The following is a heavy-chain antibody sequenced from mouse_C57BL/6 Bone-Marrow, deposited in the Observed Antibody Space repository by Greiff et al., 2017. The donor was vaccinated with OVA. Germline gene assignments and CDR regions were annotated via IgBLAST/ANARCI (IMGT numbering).Heavy chain of an antibody. D-gene: IGHD1-1*01. CDR3: ARSSTTAVATGDY. CDR1: GYTFTSYW. Sequence: VQLQQPGAELVRPGSSVKLSCKASGYTFTSYWMHWVKQRPIQGLEWIGNIDPSDSETHYNQKFKDKATLTVDKSSSTAYMQLSSLTSEDSAVYYCARSSTTAVATGDYWGQGTTLTVSS. CDR2: IDPSDSET. V-gene: IGHV1-52*01. J-gene: IGHJ2*01.